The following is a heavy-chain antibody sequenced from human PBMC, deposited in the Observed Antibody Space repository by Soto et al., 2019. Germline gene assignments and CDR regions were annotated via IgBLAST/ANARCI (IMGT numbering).Heavy chain of an antibody. V-gene: IGHV1-69*08. CDR3: ARDRITTRGDAFGL. D-gene: IGHD3-3*01. CDR1: GGNFSTYI. CDR2: INPIPDIT. Sequence: QVQLVQSGAEVRKPGSSVKVSCKAPGGNFSTYIISWVRQAHGQGLEWMGRINPIPDITNYAQKFQGRVTITADRSTGTAYMELTSMKSEDTAVYCCARDRITTRGDAFGLWGQGTLVTVSS. J-gene: IGHJ3*01.